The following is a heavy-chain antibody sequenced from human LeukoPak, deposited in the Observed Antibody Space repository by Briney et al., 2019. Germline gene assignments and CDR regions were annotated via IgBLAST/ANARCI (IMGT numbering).Heavy chain of an antibody. V-gene: IGHV4-31*03. J-gene: IGHJ4*02. Sequence: PSETLSLTCTVTGVSISSGGYYWSWIRQHPGKGLEWIGYIYYSGSTYYNPSLKSRVTISGDTSKNQFSLKLSSETAADTAVYYCARDGGSISSWGQGTLVTVSS. D-gene: IGHD3-3*02. CDR1: GVSISSGGYY. CDR2: IYYSGST. CDR3: ARDGGSISS.